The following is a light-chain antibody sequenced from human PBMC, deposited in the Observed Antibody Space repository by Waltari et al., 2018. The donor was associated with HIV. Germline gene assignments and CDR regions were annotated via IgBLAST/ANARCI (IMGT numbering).Light chain of an antibody. CDR2: WAS. V-gene: IGKV4-1*01. CDR3: QQYANTPWT. J-gene: IGKJ1*01. Sequence: VMTQSPDSLAVSLGGRTTIHCHSIRNVLYSPNNKNYLAWFQQKPGQPPKLLIYWASIRESGVPDRFTGSGSGTDFTLTISSLQAEDVAVYYCQQYANTPWTFGRGTKVEIK. CDR1: RNVLYSPNNKNY.